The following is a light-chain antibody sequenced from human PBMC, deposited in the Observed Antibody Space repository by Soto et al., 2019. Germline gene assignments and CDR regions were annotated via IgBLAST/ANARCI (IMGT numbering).Light chain of an antibody. CDR2: SNN. CDR3: ASWDDRLNGRV. J-gene: IGLJ3*02. V-gene: IGLV1-44*01. CDR1: SSNIGGNS. Sequence: QSVLTQAPSASGTPGQRVTMSCSGSSSNIGGNSVSWYQQFPGTAPKLLMYSNNQRPSGIPDRFSGSKSGTSASLAISGHQSEDEADYYCASWDDRLNGRVFGGGTKLTVL.